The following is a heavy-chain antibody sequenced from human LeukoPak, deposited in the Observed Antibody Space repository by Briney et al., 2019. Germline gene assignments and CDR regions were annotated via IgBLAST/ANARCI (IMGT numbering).Heavy chain of an antibody. V-gene: IGHV1-2*02. CDR2: IDPKSGGT. D-gene: IGHD6-19*01. J-gene: IGHJ4*02. Sequence: ASVKVSCKASGYTFTGHHMHWVRQAPGQGLEWMGWIDPKSGGTNYAQKFQGRVTMTRDTSSSTGYMELSRVTSDDTAIYYCARWRGYSSGWSGPFDDWGQGTLLTVSS. CDR3: ARWRGYSSGWSGPFDD. CDR1: GYTFTGHH.